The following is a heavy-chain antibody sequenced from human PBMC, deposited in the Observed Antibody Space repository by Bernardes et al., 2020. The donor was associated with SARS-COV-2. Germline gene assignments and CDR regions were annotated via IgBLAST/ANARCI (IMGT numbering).Heavy chain of an antibody. Sequence: AQLEVGWKASGYTFTSYGISWVRQAPGQGLEWMGWISAYNGNTNYAQKLQGRVTMTTDTSTSTAYMELRSLRSDDTAVYYCARVSDIAAPPRNYYYGMDVWGQGTTVTVSS. V-gene: IGHV1-18*01. CDR3: ARVSDIAAPPRNYYYGMDV. D-gene: IGHD6-6*01. CDR1: GYTFTSYG. J-gene: IGHJ6*02. CDR2: ISAYNGNT.